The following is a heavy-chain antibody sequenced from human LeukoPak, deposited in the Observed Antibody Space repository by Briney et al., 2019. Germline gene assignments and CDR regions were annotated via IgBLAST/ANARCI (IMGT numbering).Heavy chain of an antibody. CDR1: GFTFSSYW. V-gene: IGHV3-74*01. CDR3: ARVDSSSWYEGFDY. Sequence: GGSLRLSCAASGFTFSSYWMHWVRQAPGKGLVWVSRINSDGSSTSYADSVKGRFTISRDNAKNTLYLQMNSLRAEDTAVYYCARVDSSSWYEGFDYWGQGTWSPSPQ. J-gene: IGHJ4*02. D-gene: IGHD6-13*01. CDR2: INSDGSST.